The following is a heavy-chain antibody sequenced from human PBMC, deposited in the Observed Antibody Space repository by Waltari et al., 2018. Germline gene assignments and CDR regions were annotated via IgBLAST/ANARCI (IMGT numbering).Heavy chain of an antibody. V-gene: IGHV1-2*02. CDR3: TRGFQLIPEIWFDS. CDR2: IKPNTGTT. J-gene: IGHJ5*01. D-gene: IGHD1-1*01. Sequence: QAHLVQSGAEVKKPGASVKVSCKTSGYSFIGYYIHWVRQAPGQGLEWMGWIKPNTGTTREARKFQKRSSETTDASIDTAYMEWTSLTSDDTAVYYCTRGFQLIPEIWFDSWGQGSLVTVSS. CDR1: GYSFIGYY.